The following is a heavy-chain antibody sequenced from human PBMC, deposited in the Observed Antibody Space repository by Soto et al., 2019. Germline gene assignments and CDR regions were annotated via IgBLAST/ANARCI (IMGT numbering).Heavy chain of an antibody. CDR3: TTTYYYDSSGSKPGGY. CDR1: GFSFSSYG. D-gene: IGHD3-22*01. V-gene: IGHV3-30*03. Sequence: QVQLVESGGGVVQPGRSLRLSCAASGFSFSSYGMHWVRQAPGKGLEWVAVVSKDGGTKFYKDSVMGRFTISRDNSKNALYLQMSSLRPEDTAVYYCTTTYYYDSSGSKPGGYWGQGTLVTVSS. J-gene: IGHJ4*02. CDR2: VSKDGGTK.